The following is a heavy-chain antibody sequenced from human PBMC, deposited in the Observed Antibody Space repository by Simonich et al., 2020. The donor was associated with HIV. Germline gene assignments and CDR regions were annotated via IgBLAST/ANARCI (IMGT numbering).Heavy chain of an antibody. CDR1: GGSFSGYY. CDR3: AKVARYFDWYSTAFDY. V-gene: IGHV4-34*02. D-gene: IGHD3-9*01. CDR2: INHRDST. Sequence: QVQLQQWGAGLLKPSETLSLTCAVFGGSFSGYYWSWIRQPPGKGMEWIGEINHRDSTKYNPSLKSRVTISVDTSKNQFSRKLTSVTAADTAVYYCAKVARYFDWYSTAFDYWGQGTLVTVSS. J-gene: IGHJ4*02.